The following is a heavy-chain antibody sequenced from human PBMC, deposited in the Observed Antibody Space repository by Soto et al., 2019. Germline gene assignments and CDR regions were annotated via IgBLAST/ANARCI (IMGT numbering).Heavy chain of an antibody. D-gene: IGHD2-8*01. CDR2: IYYSGST. CDR3: AALGGYCTNGVCYEDY. Sequence: SETLSLTCTVSGGSISSSSYYWGWIRQPPGKGLEWIGSIYYSGSTYYNPSPKSRVTISVDTSKNQFSLKLSSVTAADTAVYYCAALGGYCTNGVCYEDYWGQGTLVTVSS. CDR1: GGSISSSSYY. V-gene: IGHV4-39*07. J-gene: IGHJ4*02.